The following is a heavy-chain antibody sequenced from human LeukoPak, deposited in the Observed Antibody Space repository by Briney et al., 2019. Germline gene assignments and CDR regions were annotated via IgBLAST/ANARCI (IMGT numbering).Heavy chain of an antibody. CDR2: INHSGST. J-gene: IGHJ5*02. CDR1: GGSFSGYY. V-gene: IGHV4-34*01. D-gene: IGHD3-3*01. Sequence: PSETLSLTCAVYGGSFSGYYWSWIRQPPGKGLEWIGEINHSGSTNYNPSLKSRVTISVDTSENQFSLKLSSVTAADTAVYYCARLRITIFGVVSPTNSRVVWFDPWGQGTLVTVSS. CDR3: ARLRITIFGVVSPTNSRVVWFDP.